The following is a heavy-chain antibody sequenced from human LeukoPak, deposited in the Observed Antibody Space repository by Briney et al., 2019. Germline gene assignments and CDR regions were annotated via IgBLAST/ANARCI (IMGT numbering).Heavy chain of an antibody. V-gene: IGHV3-30*01. Sequence: GGSLRLSCAASGFTFSSYAMHWVRQAPGKGLEWVAVISYDGSNKYYADSVKGRFTISRDNSKNTLYLQMNSLRAEDTAAYYCARDLLDDYSNDAFDIWGQGTMVTVSS. J-gene: IGHJ3*02. CDR3: ARDLLDDYSNDAFDI. CDR1: GFTFSSYA. D-gene: IGHD4-11*01. CDR2: ISYDGSNK.